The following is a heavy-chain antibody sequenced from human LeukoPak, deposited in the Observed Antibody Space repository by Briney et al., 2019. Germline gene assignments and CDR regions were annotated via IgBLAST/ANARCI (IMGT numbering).Heavy chain of an antibody. V-gene: IGHV4-38-2*01. CDR1: GYSITTVYW. Sequence: SETLSLTCAVSGYSITTVYWWGWIRQTPGRGLEGIGSLHHSGITSYNPSLKSRVTISVDTSKNQFSLRLTSVTAADTAVYYCARVGGSDSTGHYSVDYWGQGTLVTVSS. CDR2: LHHSGIT. J-gene: IGHJ4*02. CDR3: ARVGGSDSTGHYSVDY. D-gene: IGHD3-22*01.